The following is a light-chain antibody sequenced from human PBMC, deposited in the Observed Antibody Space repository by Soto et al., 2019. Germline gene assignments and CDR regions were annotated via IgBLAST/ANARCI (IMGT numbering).Light chain of an antibody. V-gene: IGKV3-20*01. CDR3: QQYAASPRT. CDR2: GAS. J-gene: IGKJ1*01. CDR1: QSVNDNY. Sequence: EIVLTQSPGTLSLSPRERATLSCRASQSVNDNYVAWYQHKPGQAPRRLIYGASSRAPGIPDRFSGSGSGADFTLTISRLEPEDFAIYYCQQYAASPRTFGQGTQVEVK.